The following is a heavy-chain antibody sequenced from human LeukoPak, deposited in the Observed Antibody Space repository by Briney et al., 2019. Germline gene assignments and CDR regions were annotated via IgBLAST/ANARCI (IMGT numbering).Heavy chain of an antibody. CDR2: IYSRGST. CDR1: GGSISSSNYY. J-gene: IGHJ4*02. CDR3: ARGGYYDSSGYK. D-gene: IGHD3-22*01. V-gene: IGHV4-39*07. Sequence: SETLSLTCIVSGGSISSSNYYWGWIRQSPGKGLEWIGSIYSRGSTYYNPSLKSRVTISVDTSKNQFSLKLSSVTAADTAVYYCARGGYYDSSGYKWGQGTLVTVSS.